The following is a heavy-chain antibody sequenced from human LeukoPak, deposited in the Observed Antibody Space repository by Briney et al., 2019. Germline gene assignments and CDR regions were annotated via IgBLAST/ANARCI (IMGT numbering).Heavy chain of an antibody. CDR2: IYYSGST. CDR3: ARQQYYYDSSGYRAPGRWYFDL. Sequence: SETLSLTCTVSGGSISSHSWGWIRQSPGKGLEWIGSIYYSGSTYYNPSLYSRVTISVDTSKNQFSLKLSSVTAADTAVYYCARQQYYYDSSGYRAPGRWYFDLWGRGTLVTVSS. V-gene: IGHV4-39*01. D-gene: IGHD3-22*01. CDR1: GGSISSHS. J-gene: IGHJ2*01.